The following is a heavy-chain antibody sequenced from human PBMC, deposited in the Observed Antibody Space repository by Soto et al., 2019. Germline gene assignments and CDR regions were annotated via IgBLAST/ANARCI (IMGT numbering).Heavy chain of an antibody. CDR3: ATKTLLSYFQY. Sequence: ASVKVSCKASGGTFSSYAISWVRQAPGQRLEWMGWINAGNGNTKYSQKFQGRVTITRDTSASTAYMELSSLRSKDTAVYYCATKTLLSYFQYWGQGTRVTVSS. V-gene: IGHV1-3*01. D-gene: IGHD3-16*02. J-gene: IGHJ1*01. CDR1: GGTFSSYA. CDR2: INAGNGNT.